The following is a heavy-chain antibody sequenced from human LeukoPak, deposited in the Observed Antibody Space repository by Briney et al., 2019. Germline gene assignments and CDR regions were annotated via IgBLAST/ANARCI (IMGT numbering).Heavy chain of an antibody. Sequence: GGSLRLSCAASGFTFSSYAMHWVRQAPGKGLEWVAVISYDGSNKYYADSVKGRFTISRDNSKNTLYLQMNSLRAEDTAVYYCAKEPLPRYGDYLYDYWGQGTLVTVSS. CDR3: AKEPLPRYGDYLYDY. J-gene: IGHJ4*02. CDR1: GFTFSSYA. CDR2: ISYDGSNK. D-gene: IGHD4-17*01. V-gene: IGHV3-30-3*01.